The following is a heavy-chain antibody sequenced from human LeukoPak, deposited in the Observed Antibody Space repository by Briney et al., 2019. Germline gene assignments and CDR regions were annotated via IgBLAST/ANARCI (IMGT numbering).Heavy chain of an antibody. Sequence: GGSLRLSCAASGFTFSSYSMNWVRQAPGKGLEWVSYISSSSSTIYYADSVKGRFTVSRDNAMNSLYLQMNSLRAEDTAVYFCATPVGGIWSFDYWGQGTLVTVSS. D-gene: IGHD6-13*01. CDR2: ISSSSSTI. V-gene: IGHV3-48*04. J-gene: IGHJ4*02. CDR1: GFTFSSYS. CDR3: ATPVGGIWSFDY.